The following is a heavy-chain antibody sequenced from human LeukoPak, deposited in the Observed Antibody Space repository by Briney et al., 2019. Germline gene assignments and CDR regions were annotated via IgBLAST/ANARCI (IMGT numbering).Heavy chain of an antibody. CDR3: AREGLTYYYDSSGYSDEPLCDY. CDR2: IIPIFGTA. Sequence: GASVKVSCKASGGTFSSYAISWVRQAPGQGLEWMGGIIPIFGTANYAQKFQGRVTITTDESTSTAYMELSSLRSEDTAVYYCAREGLTYYYDSSGYSDEPLCDYWGQGTLVTVSS. V-gene: IGHV1-69*05. CDR1: GGTFSSYA. J-gene: IGHJ4*02. D-gene: IGHD3-22*01.